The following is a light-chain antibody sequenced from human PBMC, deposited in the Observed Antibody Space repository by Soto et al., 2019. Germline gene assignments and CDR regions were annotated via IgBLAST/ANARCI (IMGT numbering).Light chain of an antibody. CDR3: QWYDNLPQFT. V-gene: IGKV1-33*01. CDR1: QDISNY. J-gene: IGKJ3*01. Sequence: DIQMTQSPSSLSASVGDRVTITCQASQDISNYLNWYQQKPGKAPKHLIYDASNLETGVPSRFSVSGSATDFTFTISSLQHEDIATYYCQWYDNLPQFTFGHATQGDI. CDR2: DAS.